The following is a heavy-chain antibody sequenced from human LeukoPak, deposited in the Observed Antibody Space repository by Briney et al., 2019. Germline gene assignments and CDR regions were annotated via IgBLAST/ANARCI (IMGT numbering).Heavy chain of an antibody. CDR2: IIFGTP. CDR1: GGTFGNYA. V-gene: IGHV1-69*13. D-gene: IGHD1-26*01. Sequence: ASVKVSCKASGGTFGNYAISWVRQAPGQGLEWVGGIIFGTPKYAQKFQGRVTITADESPSTAYIELSSLRSEDTAVYYCARVGVSAFYFHYMDAWGQGTLVTVSS. J-gene: IGHJ5*02. CDR3: ARVGVSAFYFHYMDA.